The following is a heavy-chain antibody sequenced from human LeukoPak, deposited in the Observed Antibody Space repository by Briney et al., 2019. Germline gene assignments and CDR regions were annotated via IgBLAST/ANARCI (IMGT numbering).Heavy chain of an antibody. Sequence: SETLSLTCTVSGGSINNSPYYWGWIRQPPGKELEWIVSMHYSGTTYYNPSLKSRVTISVDTSKNQISLRPISVTAADTAVFYCARNDRGRPADYWGQGTLVTVSS. D-gene: IGHD1-26*01. J-gene: IGHJ4*02. V-gene: IGHV4-39*01. CDR1: GGSINNSPYY. CDR2: MHYSGTT. CDR3: ARNDRGRPADY.